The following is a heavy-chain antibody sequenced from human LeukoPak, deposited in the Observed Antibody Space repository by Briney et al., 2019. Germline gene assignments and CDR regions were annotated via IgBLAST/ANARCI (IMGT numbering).Heavy chain of an antibody. CDR2: IYHSGST. V-gene: IGHV4-30-2*01. Sequence: PSETLSLTCAVSGGSISSGGYSWSWIRQPPGKGLEWIGYIYHSGSTYYNPSLKSRVTISVDTSKNQFSLKLSSVTAADTAVYYCARGGAYYYDSSGLDDYWGQGTLVTVSS. CDR3: ARGGAYYYDSSGLDDY. CDR1: GGSISSGGYS. D-gene: IGHD3-22*01. J-gene: IGHJ4*02.